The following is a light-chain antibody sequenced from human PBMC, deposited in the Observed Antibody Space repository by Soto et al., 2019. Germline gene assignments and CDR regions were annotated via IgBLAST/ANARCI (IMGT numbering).Light chain of an antibody. CDR1: SSNIGSNT. J-gene: IGLJ1*01. V-gene: IGLV1-44*01. CDR3: AAWDDEVV. Sequence: QSVLTQPPSASGTPGQRVTISCSGSSSNIGSNTVNWYQQLPGTAPKLLIYSNNQRPSGVPDRFSGSKSGTSASLAISGLQSQDEADYYCAAWDDEVVFGTGTKVTVL. CDR2: SNN.